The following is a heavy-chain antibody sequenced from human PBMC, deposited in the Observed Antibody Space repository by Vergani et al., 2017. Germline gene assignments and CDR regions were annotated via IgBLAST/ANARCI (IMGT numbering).Heavy chain of an antibody. CDR1: GFSLSRFW. V-gene: IGHV3-30*02. J-gene: IGHJ4*02. Sequence: VQLVESGGGLVQPGGSLRLSCAASGFSLSRFWMSWVRQAPGKGLEWVAFIRYDGSRRDYGESVKGRFTISRDNSKNTVYLQMNSLKAEDRATYYCAREXRSNTSPFVGDWGQGTLVTV. CDR2: IRYDGSRR. CDR3: AREXRSNTSPFVGD. D-gene: IGHD2/OR15-2a*01.